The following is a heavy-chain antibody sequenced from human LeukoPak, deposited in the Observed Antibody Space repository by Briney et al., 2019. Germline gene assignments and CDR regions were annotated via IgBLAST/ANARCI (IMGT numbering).Heavy chain of an antibody. Sequence: SETLSLTCAVYGGSFSGYYWSWIRQPPGKGLEWIGEINHSGSTNYNPSLKSRVTISVDTSKNQFSLKLSSVTAADTAVYYCARVRHSDFDYWGQGTLVTVSS. J-gene: IGHJ4*02. CDR3: ARVRHSDFDY. V-gene: IGHV4-34*01. CDR1: GGSFSGYY. CDR2: INHSGST.